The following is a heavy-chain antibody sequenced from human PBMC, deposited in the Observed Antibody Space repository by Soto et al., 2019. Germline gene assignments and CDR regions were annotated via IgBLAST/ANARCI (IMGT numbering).Heavy chain of an antibody. CDR1: GFTSSDAW. J-gene: IGHJ4*01. V-gene: IGHV3-15*07. CDR3: TTDSFFTGQLVRMDI. Sequence: PGGSLRLSCAASGFTSSDAWINWVRQAPGKGLEWFGRIKSKIDGGTTDFAAPVKGRFAISRDDSRDMVYMEMYSLKTDDTAFYYCTTDSFFTGQLVRMDIWGHGTLVTVSS. D-gene: IGHD3-9*01. CDR2: IKSKIDGGTT.